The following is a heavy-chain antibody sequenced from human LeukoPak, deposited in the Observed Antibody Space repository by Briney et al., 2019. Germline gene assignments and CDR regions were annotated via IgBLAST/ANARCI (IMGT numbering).Heavy chain of an antibody. J-gene: IGHJ4*02. Sequence: PSETLSLTCTVSGGSISSYYWSWIRQPPGKGLEWIGYIYYSGSTNYNPSLKSRVTISVDTSKNQFSLKLSSVTAADTAVYYCARQRHSGSYPFDYWGQGTLVTVSS. CDR3: ARQRHSGSYPFDY. D-gene: IGHD1-26*01. CDR2: IYYSGST. V-gene: IGHV4-59*12. CDR1: GGSISSYY.